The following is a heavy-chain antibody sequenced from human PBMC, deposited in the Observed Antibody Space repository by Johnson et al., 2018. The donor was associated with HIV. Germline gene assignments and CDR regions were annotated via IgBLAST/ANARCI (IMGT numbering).Heavy chain of an antibody. CDR3: ARATGIAVDGGSLEV. Sequence: QVQLVESGGGVAQPGGSLRLSCVASGFTFSSYGMHWVRQAPGKGLEWVAFIRNDGSKKYYADSVKGRFTISRDNSKNTLYLQRKSLRVEDTALYYCARATGIAVDGGSLEVWGRGTMVTVSS. V-gene: IGHV3-30*02. CDR1: GFTFSSYG. J-gene: IGHJ3*01. CDR2: IRNDGSKK. D-gene: IGHD6-19*01.